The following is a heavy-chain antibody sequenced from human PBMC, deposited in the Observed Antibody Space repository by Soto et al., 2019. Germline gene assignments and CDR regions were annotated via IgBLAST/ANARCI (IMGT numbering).Heavy chain of an antibody. Sequence: QVQLVQSGGEVRKPGASVKVSCKASGYTFTTYGISWVRQAPGQGLEWMGWISPYNGTTKYAEKFQGEMTMPTDTATSTAYMDLRSLRSDDTDVYYCARDGERDTGLNFYYYLHGMDAWGQGTRVTVSS. CDR2: ISPYNGTT. D-gene: IGHD1-1*01. V-gene: IGHV1-18*04. CDR1: GYTFTTYG. CDR3: ARDGERDTGLNFYYYLHGMDA. J-gene: IGHJ6*02.